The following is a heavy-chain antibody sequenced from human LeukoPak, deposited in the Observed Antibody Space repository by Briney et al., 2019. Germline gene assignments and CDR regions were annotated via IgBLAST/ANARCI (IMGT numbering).Heavy chain of an antibody. CDR3: ARGNDYGDYVGIYFDY. CDR1: GFTLNNYW. Sequence: GESLRLSCAASGFTLNNYWMSWVRQAPGKGLEWVANIKQDGSEKYYVDSVKGRFTISRDNAKNSFYLQMNSLRAEDTAVYHCARGNDYGDYVGIYFDYWGQGTLVTVSS. J-gene: IGHJ4*02. CDR2: IKQDGSEK. V-gene: IGHV3-7*01. D-gene: IGHD4-17*01.